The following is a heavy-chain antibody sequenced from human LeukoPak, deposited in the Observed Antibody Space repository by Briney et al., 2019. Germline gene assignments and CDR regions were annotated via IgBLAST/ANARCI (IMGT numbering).Heavy chain of an antibody. D-gene: IGHD6-19*01. Sequence: GGSLILSCAASGFTFSSYSMNWVRQAPGKGLEWVSYISSSSSTIYYADSVKGRFTISRDNAKNSLYLQMNSLRAEDTAVYYCARVYHNSSGWEPRGDYYYMDVWGKGTTVTVSS. V-gene: IGHV3-48*01. CDR2: ISSSSSTI. CDR3: ARVYHNSSGWEPRGDYYYMDV. CDR1: GFTFSSYS. J-gene: IGHJ6*03.